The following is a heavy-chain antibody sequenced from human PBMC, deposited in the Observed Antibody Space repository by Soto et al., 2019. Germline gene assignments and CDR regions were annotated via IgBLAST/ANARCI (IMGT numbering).Heavy chain of an antibody. CDR1: GFTFSNAG. CDR3: ATGAFLED. J-gene: IGHJ4*02. Sequence: GGSLRFSCVGSGFTFSNAGMNLVRQAPGKGLEWVGRIKSKYNGGTRDYAAPVKGRFAVSRDHSKNTFLMEMNSLKIEDAAVYYCATGAFLEDWGQGTIVTVSS. V-gene: IGHV3-15*01. CDR2: IKSKYNGGTR.